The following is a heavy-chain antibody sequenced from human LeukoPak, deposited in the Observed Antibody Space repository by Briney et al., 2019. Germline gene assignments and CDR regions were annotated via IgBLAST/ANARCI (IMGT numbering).Heavy chain of an antibody. V-gene: IGHV5-51*01. CDR3: AASTYGSGSYVGFDS. D-gene: IGHD3-10*01. Sequence: GESLKISCKGSGYSFTNYWIGWVRQMPGKGLEWIGIIYPGDSDTRYSPSFQGQVTISADKSVSTTYLQWSSLKASDTAMYYCAASTYGSGSYVGFDSWGQGTLVSVSS. J-gene: IGHJ4*02. CDR2: IYPGDSDT. CDR1: GYSFTNYW.